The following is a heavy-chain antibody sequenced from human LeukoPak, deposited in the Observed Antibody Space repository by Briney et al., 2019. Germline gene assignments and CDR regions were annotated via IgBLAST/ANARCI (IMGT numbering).Heavy chain of an antibody. CDR3: AREGVVRGVTYFDH. CDR2: IYYSGST. CDR1: GGSISSYY. V-gene: IGHV4-59*01. Sequence: PSETLSLTCTVSGGSISSYYWSWIRQPPGKGLEWIGYIYYSGSTNYNPSLKSRVTISVDTSKNQFSLKLSSVTAADTAVYYCAREGVVRGVTYFDHWGQGTLVTVSS. J-gene: IGHJ4*02. D-gene: IGHD3-10*01.